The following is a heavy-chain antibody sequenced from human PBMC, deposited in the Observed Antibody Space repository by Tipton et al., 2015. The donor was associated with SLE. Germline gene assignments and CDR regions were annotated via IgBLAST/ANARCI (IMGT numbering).Heavy chain of an antibody. D-gene: IGHD3-10*01. J-gene: IGHJ4*02. CDR2: MNPNNGDT. CDR1: GYTFTSYD. CDR3: ARGSGTYYNAIDY. V-gene: IGHV1-8*01. Sequence: QLVQSGPEVKKPGASVKVSCKASGYTFTSYDINWVRQATGQGLEWMGWMNPNNGDTDYAQKFQGRVTMTRNTSISTAYMELSILRSEDTAVYYCARGSGTYYNAIDYWGQGTLVTVSS.